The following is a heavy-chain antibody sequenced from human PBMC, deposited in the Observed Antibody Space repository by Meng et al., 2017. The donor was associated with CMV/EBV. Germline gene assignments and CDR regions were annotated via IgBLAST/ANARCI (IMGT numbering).Heavy chain of an antibody. CDR2: IIPILGIA. CDR1: GGTFSSYT. Sequence: SVKVSCKASGGTFSSYTISWVRQAPGQGLEWMGRIIPILGIADYAQKFQGRVTITADKSTSTAYMELSSLGSEDTAVYYCARGGPYYFDYWGQGTLVTVSS. J-gene: IGHJ4*02. CDR3: ARGGPYYFDY. D-gene: IGHD3-16*01. V-gene: IGHV1-69*02.